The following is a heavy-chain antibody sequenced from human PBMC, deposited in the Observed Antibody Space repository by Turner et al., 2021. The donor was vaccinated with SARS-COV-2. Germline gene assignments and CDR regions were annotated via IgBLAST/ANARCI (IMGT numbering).Heavy chain of an antibody. V-gene: IGHV1-2*02. Sequence: QVQLVQSGAEVKKPGASVKVSCKASGYTFTGYYMHWVRQAPGQGLEWMGWINPNSGGTNYAQKFQGRVTMTTDTSTSTAYMELRSLRSDDTAVYYCAREPFTYYYDSSGNWFDPWGQGTLVTVSS. CDR3: AREPFTYYYDSSGNWFDP. D-gene: IGHD3-22*01. CDR1: GYTFTGYY. J-gene: IGHJ5*02. CDR2: INPNSGGT.